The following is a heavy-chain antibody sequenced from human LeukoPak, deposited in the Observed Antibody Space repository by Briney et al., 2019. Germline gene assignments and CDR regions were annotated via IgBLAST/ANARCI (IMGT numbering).Heavy chain of an antibody. D-gene: IGHD3-10*01. V-gene: IGHV5-51*01. J-gene: IGHJ4*02. CDR1: GYSFTSYW. CDR3: ARFLVRGVIIAYFDY. Sequence: GESLKISCKGSGYSFTSYWIGWVRQLPGKGLEWMGIIYPVDSDTRYSPSFQGQVTISADKSISTAYLQWSSLKASDTAMYYCARFLVRGVIIAYFDYWGQGTLVTVSS. CDR2: IYPVDSDT.